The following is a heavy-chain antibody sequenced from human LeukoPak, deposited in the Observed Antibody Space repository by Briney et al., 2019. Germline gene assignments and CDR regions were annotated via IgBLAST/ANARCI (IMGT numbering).Heavy chain of an antibody. CDR3: ARGWYQQRWFDP. D-gene: IGHD2-2*01. Sequence: SEALSLTCTVSGGSISSGDYYWSWIRQPPGKGLEWIGYIYYSGSTYYNPSLKSRVTISVDTSKNQFSLKLSSVTAADTAVYYCARGWYQQRWFDPWGQGTLVTVSS. CDR2: IYYSGST. J-gene: IGHJ5*02. CDR1: GGSISSGDYY. V-gene: IGHV4-30-4*01.